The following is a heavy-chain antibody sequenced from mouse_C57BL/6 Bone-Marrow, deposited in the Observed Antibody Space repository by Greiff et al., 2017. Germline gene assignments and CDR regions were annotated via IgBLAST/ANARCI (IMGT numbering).Heavy chain of an antibody. CDR2: IDPENGDT. J-gene: IGHJ1*03. Sequence: VQLQQSGAELVRPGASVMLSCTASGFNIKDDYMHWVKQRPEQGLEWIGWIDPENGDTEYASKFQGKATITADTSSTTAYLQLSSLTSEDTAIYYCAPITTVVADWYFDVWGTGTTVTVTS. V-gene: IGHV14-4*01. CDR3: APITTVVADWYFDV. CDR1: GFNIKDDY. D-gene: IGHD1-1*01.